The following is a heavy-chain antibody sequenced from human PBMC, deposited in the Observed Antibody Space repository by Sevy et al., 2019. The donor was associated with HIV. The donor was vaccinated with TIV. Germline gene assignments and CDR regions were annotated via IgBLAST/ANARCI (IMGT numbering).Heavy chain of an antibody. CDR1: GYTYNKHS. V-gene: IGHV1-18*01. CDR2: ITVYNSRA. Sequence: ASVKVSCKASGYTYNKHSITWVRQTPGQGPEWMGWITVYNSRAYYAQKFQGRVTMTTDTSRSTTYMELRSLRSDDTAVYYCAKGPMGWNSCQNYYYGMDVWGQGTTVTVSS. D-gene: IGHD1-7*01. J-gene: IGHJ6*02. CDR3: AKGPMGWNSCQNYYYGMDV.